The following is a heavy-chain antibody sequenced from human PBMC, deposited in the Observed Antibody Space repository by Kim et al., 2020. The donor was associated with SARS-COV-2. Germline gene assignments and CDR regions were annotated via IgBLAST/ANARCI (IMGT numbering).Heavy chain of an antibody. CDR3: TTGFSVVVPAATFDY. D-gene: IGHD2-2*01. V-gene: IGHV3-15*01. Sequence: ERVKGRFTISRDESKNTLYLQMNSLKTEDTAVYYCTTGFSVVVPAATFDYWGQGTLVTVSS. J-gene: IGHJ4*02.